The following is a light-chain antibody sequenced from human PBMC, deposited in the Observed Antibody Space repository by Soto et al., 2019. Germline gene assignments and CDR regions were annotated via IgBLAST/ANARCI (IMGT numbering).Light chain of an antibody. CDR2: YDD. CDR1: SSNIGSSA. V-gene: IGLV1-36*01. Sequence: QSVLTQPPSVSEAPRQRVTIPCSGSSSNIGSSAVSWYQQLPGKAPKLLIYYDDLLPSGVSDRFSGSKSGTSASLAIRGLQSEDEADYYCAVWDDSLNCVVFGGGTKLTVL. CDR3: AVWDDSLNCVV. J-gene: IGLJ2*01.